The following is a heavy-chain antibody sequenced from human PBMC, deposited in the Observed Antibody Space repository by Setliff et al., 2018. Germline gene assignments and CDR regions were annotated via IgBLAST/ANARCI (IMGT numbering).Heavy chain of an antibody. D-gene: IGHD5-18*01. CDR1: GYTFTSYY. V-gene: IGHV1-46*01. CDR3: ARGGHIRYDYYYMDV. CDR2: INIGGGSA. J-gene: IGHJ6*03. Sequence: VASVKVSCKASGYTFTSYYMYWLRQAPGQGPEWMGIINIGGGSASYAQKFQDRVTMTRDTSTSTVYLEVTSLRSEDTAGYYCARGGHIRYDYYYMDVWGKGTTVTVSS.